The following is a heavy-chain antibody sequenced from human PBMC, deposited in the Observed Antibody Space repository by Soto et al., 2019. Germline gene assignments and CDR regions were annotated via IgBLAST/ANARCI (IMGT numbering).Heavy chain of an antibody. D-gene: IGHD3-10*01. CDR2: IYYSGST. V-gene: IGHV4-31*03. CDR3: ARDQTEGGYFDY. J-gene: IGHJ4*02. CDR1: GGSISSGGYY. Sequence: QVQLQESGPGLVKPSQTLSLTCTVSGGSISSGGYYWSWIRQHPGKGLEWIGYIYYSGSTYYNPSLKSRVTISVDTSKNQCSLKLSSVTAADTAVYYCARDQTEGGYFDYWGQGTLVTVSS.